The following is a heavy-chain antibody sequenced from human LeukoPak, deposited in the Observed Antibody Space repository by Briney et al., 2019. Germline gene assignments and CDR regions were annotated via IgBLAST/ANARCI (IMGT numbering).Heavy chain of an antibody. V-gene: IGHV3-23*01. J-gene: IGHJ4*02. CDR1: GFTFSSYA. D-gene: IGHD3-22*01. Sequence: GGSLRLSCAASGFTFSSYAMSWVRQAPGKGLEWVSAISGSGGSTYYADSVKGRFTISRDNSKNTLYLQMNSLRAEDTAVYYCARASYHPDYYDSSGLLATTFDYWGQGTLVTVSS. CDR2: ISGSGGST. CDR3: ARASYHPDYYDSSGLLATTFDY.